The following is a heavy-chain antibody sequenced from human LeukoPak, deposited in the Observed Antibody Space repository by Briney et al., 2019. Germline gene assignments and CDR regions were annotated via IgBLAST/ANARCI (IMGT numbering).Heavy chain of an antibody. CDR2: ISVSGGST. D-gene: IGHD4-17*01. CDR1: GFTFGNYA. Sequence: GGSLGLSCAASGFTFGNYAMNWVRQAPGKGLEWVSLISVSGGSTYYADSVKGRFTISRDNSKNTLYLQMNSLRAEDTAIYYCAKAQRPTVSTFDYWGQGTLVTVSS. V-gene: IGHV3-23*01. J-gene: IGHJ4*02. CDR3: AKAQRPTVSTFDY.